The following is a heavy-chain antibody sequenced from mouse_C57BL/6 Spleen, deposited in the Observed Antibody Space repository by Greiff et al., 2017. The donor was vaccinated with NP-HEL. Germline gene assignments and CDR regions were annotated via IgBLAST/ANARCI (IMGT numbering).Heavy chain of an antibody. V-gene: IGHV1-22*01. D-gene: IGHD2-3*01. CDR3: AREGDGYYSFDY. J-gene: IGHJ2*01. CDR1: GYTFTDYN. CDR2: INPNNGGT. Sequence: EVQLQQSGPELVKPGASVKMSCKASGYTFTDYNMHWVKQSHGKSLEWIGYINPNNGGTSYNQKFKGKATLTVNKSSSTAYMELRSLTSEDSAVYYCAREGDGYYSFDYWGQGTTLTVSS.